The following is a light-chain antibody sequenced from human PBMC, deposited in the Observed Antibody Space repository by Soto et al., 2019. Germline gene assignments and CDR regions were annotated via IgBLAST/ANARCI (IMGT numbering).Light chain of an antibody. V-gene: IGLV1-40*01. CDR1: SSNIGAGFD. CDR2: GNN. J-gene: IGLJ1*01. CDR3: QSYDTNLSGASV. Sequence: QSVLTQSPSVSGAPGQRVSISCTGTSSNIGAGFDVHWYQQLPATAPKLLIYGNNNRPSGVPDRFSGSKSSTSASLAITGLQAEDEADYYCQSYDTNLSGASVFGTGTKLTVL.